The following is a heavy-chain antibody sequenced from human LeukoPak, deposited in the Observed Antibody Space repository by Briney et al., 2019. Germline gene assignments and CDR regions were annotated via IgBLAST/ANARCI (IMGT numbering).Heavy chain of an antibody. CDR2: INPNSGGT. D-gene: IGHD3-10*01. CDR3: ASSMVRGVINLM. J-gene: IGHJ4*02. V-gene: IGHV1-2*06. CDR1: GYTFTGYY. Sequence: ASVKVSCRASGYTFTGYYMHWVRQAPGQGLEWMGRINPNSGGTNYARKFQGRVTMTRDTSISTAYMELSRLRSDDTAVYSCASSMVRGVINLMWGQGTLVTVSS.